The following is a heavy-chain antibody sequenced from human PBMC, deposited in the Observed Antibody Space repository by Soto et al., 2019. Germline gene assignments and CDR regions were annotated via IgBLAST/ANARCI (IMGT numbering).Heavy chain of an antibody. D-gene: IGHD2-15*01. CDR3: ARPAVVAAMDWGMDV. Sequence: SETLSLTCTVSGGSISSYYWSWIRQPPGKGLEWIGYIYYSGSTNYNPSLKSRVTISVDTSKNQFSLKLSSVTAADTAVYYCARPAVVAAMDWGMDVWGKGTTVTVSS. J-gene: IGHJ6*03. CDR2: IYYSGST. V-gene: IGHV4-59*08. CDR1: GGSISSYY.